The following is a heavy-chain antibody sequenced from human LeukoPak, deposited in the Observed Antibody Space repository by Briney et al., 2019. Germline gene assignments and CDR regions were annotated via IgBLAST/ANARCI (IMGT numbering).Heavy chain of an antibody. J-gene: IGHJ4*02. D-gene: IGHD3-22*01. CDR2: IRSSASYI. CDR1: GFTFSSYS. V-gene: IGHV3-21*01. CDR3: ARDSLTLIVGRQRRGLDY. Sequence: GGSLRLSCAASGFTFSSYSMTWVRQAPGKGLEWVSSIRSSASYINYADSVKGRFTISRDNAKNSLFLQMNSLRAEDTAIYYCARDSLTLIVGRQRRGLDYWGQGTLVTVSS.